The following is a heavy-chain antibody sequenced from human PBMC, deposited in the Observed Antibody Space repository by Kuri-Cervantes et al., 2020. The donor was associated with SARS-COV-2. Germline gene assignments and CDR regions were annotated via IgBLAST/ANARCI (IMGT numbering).Heavy chain of an antibody. CDR1: GFTFSSYS. D-gene: IGHD1-26*01. J-gene: IGHJ4*02. Sequence: ESLKISCAASGFTFSSYSMNWVRQAPGKGLEWVSSISSSSSYIYYADSVKGRFTISRDNSKNTLYLQMNSLRAENTAVYYCARDLGGYLYHWGQGTLVTVSS. CDR3: ARDLGGYLYH. V-gene: IGHV3-21*01. CDR2: ISSSSSYI.